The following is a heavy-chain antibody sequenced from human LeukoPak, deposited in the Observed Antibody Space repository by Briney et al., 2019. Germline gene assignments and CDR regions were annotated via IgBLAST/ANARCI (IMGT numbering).Heavy chain of an antibody. Sequence: SETLSLTCTVSGGSISSYYWSWIRQPPGKGLEWIGYIYYSGGTNYNPSLKSRVTISVDTSKNQFSLKLSSVTAADTAVYYCARPRYGDYVYWYFDLWGRGTLVTVSS. CDR3: ARPRYGDYVYWYFDL. CDR1: GGSISSYY. J-gene: IGHJ2*01. CDR2: IYYSGGT. V-gene: IGHV4-59*08. D-gene: IGHD4-17*01.